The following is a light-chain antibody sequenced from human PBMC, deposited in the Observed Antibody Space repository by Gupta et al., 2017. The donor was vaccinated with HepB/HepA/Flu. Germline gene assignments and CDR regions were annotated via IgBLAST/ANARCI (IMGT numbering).Light chain of an antibody. CDR3: QQYDGSSFT. V-gene: IGKV3-20*01. CDR1: QSGRTAY. CDR2: SAS. J-gene: IGKJ2*01. Sequence: IVLSQSTGTLSLSQGERATLSCRASQSGRTAYLAWYQQKPGQAPRLLIHSASSRATGVPNRFSGSGSGTDFTLTINRLEPEDFAVYYCQQYDGSSFTFGQGTKLDIK.